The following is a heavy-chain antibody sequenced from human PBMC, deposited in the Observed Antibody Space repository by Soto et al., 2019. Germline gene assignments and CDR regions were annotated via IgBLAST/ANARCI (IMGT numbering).Heavy chain of an antibody. J-gene: IGHJ2*01. CDR3: EVASTSRNWDFDL. CDR2: ISSSSSPI. CDR1: GFTFSSYS. D-gene: IGHD2-2*01. Sequence: VQLVESGGGLVQPGGSLRLSCAASGFTFSSYSMNWVRRAPGKGLEWVSYISSSSSPIYYADSVKGRFTISRDNAKNSLYLEINSLRVEDTAVYYCEVASTSRNWDFDLWGRGTLVTVSS. V-gene: IGHV3-48*01.